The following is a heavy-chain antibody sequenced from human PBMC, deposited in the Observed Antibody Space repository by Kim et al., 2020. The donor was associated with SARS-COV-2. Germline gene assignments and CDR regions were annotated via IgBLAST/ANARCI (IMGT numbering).Heavy chain of an antibody. V-gene: IGHV3-30*03. CDR3: AGGPQWLLIYYFDY. CDR1: GFTFSFYG. J-gene: IGHJ4*02. D-gene: IGHD3-22*01. Sequence: GGSLRLSCAASGFTFSFYGMHWVRQAPGKGLEWVAGISYDEKDKSYADSVKGRFTISRDNSKNTLYLQLNSLRSEDTAVYFCAGGPQWLLIYYFDYWGQGTQVTVSS. CDR2: ISYDEKDK.